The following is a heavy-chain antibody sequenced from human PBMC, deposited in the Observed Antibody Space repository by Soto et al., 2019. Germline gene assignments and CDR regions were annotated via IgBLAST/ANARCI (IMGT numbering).Heavy chain of an antibody. CDR1: GYTFTSYD. J-gene: IGHJ6*02. CDR3: ARERKFDFWRKGLDV. V-gene: IGHV1-8*01. Sequence: ASVKVSCKASGYTFTSYDINWVRQAPGQGLEWLGWMDTNSGSTGYAQNFQGRVTMTRNISINTAHMELSSLRSEDTAAYYCARERKFDFWRKGLDVWGRGTTVTVSS. CDR2: MDTNSGST. D-gene: IGHD3-3*01.